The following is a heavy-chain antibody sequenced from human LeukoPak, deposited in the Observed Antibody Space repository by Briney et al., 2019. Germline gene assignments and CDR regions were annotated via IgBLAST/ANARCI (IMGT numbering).Heavy chain of an antibody. D-gene: IGHD6-19*01. CDR2: IYYSGST. V-gene: IGHV4-59*12. J-gene: IGHJ4*02. Sequence: SETLSLTCTVSGGSISSYYWSWIRQPPGKGLEWIGYIYYSGSTNYNPSLKSRVTISVDTSKNQFSLKLRSVTAADTAVYYCVKWLDYWGQGTLVTVSS. CDR3: VKWLDY. CDR1: GGSISSYY.